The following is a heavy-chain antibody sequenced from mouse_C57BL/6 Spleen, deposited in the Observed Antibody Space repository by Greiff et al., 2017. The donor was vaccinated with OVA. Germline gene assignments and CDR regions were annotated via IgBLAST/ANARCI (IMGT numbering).Heavy chain of an antibody. D-gene: IGHD2-12*01. CDR1: GYTFTDHT. J-gene: IGHJ1*03. CDR3: ARRYYSNYWYFDV. Sequence: VQLQESDAELVKPGASVKISCKVSGYTFTDHTIHWMKQRPEQGLEWIGYIYPRDGSTKYNEKFKGKATLTADKSSSTAYMQLNSLTSEDSAVYFCARRYYSNYWYFDVWGTGTTVTVSS. V-gene: IGHV1-78*01. CDR2: IYPRDGST.